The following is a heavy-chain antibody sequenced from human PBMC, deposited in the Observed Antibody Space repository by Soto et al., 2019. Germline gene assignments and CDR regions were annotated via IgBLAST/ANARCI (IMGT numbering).Heavy chain of an antibody. CDR1: GFTFSSYG. CDR3: AREWRGYDPYYYYYMDV. V-gene: IGHV3-33*01. D-gene: IGHD5-12*01. CDR2: IWYDGSNK. J-gene: IGHJ6*03. Sequence: GGSLRLSCAASGFTFSSYGMHWVRQAPGKGLEWVAVIWYDGSNKYYAESVKGRFTISRDNSKNTLYLKMNSLRAEDTAVYYNAREWRGYDPYYYYYMDVWGKGTTVTVPS.